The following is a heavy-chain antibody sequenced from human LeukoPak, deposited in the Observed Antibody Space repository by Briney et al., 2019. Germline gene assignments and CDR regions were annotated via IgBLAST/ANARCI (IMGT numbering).Heavy chain of an antibody. CDR1: GGSISSYY. V-gene: IGHV4-34*01. CDR3: ARRGSTVYYYYYGMDV. J-gene: IGHJ6*02. D-gene: IGHD2-2*01. Sequence: PSETLSLTCTVSGGSISSYYWSWIRQPAGKGLEWIGEINHSGSTNYNPSLKSRVTISVDTSKNQFSLKLSSVTAADTAVYYCARRGSTVYYYYYGMDVWGQGTTVTVSS. CDR2: INHSGST.